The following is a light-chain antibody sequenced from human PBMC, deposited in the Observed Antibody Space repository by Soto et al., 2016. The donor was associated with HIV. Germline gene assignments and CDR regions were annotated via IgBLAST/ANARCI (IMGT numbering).Light chain of an antibody. Sequence: SYELTQPTSVAVAPGKTATITCGGNNIGGKSVHWYQQKAGQAPVLVIYDDSDRPSGIPERFSGSNSEDTATLTISSVEAGDEADYYCQVWDNTSDQGVFGTGTKVT. CDR3: QVWDNTSDQGV. V-gene: IGLV3-21*04. CDR2: DDS. J-gene: IGLJ1*01. CDR1: NIGGKS.